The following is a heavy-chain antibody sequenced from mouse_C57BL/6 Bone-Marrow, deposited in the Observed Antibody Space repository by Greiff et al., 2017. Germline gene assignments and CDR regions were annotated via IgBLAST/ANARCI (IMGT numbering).Heavy chain of an antibody. J-gene: IGHJ1*03. CDR2: INPNNGGT. Sequence: EVQLQQSGPELVKPGASVKIPCKASGYTFTDYNMDWVKQSHGKSLEWIGDINPNNGGTIYNQKFKGQATLTVDKSSSTAYMELRSLTSEDTAVYYCARSPLYYYGSSYDWYFDVWGTGTTVTVSS. D-gene: IGHD1-1*01. V-gene: IGHV1-18*01. CDR1: GYTFTDYN. CDR3: ARSPLYYYGSSYDWYFDV.